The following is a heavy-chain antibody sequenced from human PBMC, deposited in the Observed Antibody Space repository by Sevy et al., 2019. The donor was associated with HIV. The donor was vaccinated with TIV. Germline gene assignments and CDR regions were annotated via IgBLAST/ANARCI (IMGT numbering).Heavy chain of an antibody. D-gene: IGHD5-18*01. CDR3: ARDLRLRAYSYGSFDY. V-gene: IGHV1-2*02. Sequence: ASVKVSCKASGYTFTGQYIHWVRQAPGQGLEWMGWINPKSGGSNYAQEFQGRVTMTRDTSISTAYMEVSGLTSDDTAVYYCARDLRLRAYSYGSFDYWGQGTLVTVSS. CDR2: INPKSGGS. CDR1: GYTFTGQY. J-gene: IGHJ4*02.